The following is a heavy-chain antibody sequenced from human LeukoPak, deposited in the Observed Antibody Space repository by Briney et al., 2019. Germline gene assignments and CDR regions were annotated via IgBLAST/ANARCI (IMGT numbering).Heavy chain of an antibody. CDR2: MNPNSGNT. D-gene: IGHD3-10*01. V-gene: IGHV1-8*01. Sequence: ASVKVSCKASGYTFTSYDINWVRQATGQGLEWMGWMNPNSGNTGYAQKFQGRVTMTRNTSISTAHMELSSLRSEDTAVYYCARVRTDYYGSGSIGMDVWGQGTTVTVSS. CDR3: ARVRTDYYGSGSIGMDV. CDR1: GYTFTSYD. J-gene: IGHJ6*02.